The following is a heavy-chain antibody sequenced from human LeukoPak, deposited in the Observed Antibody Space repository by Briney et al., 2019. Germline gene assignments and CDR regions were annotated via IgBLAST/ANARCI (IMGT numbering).Heavy chain of an antibody. CDR1: GFTFSSYS. V-gene: IGHV3-21*01. CDR2: ISIGSNYI. CDR3: ARRWLQSYAFDI. Sequence: GGSLRLSCAASGFTFSSYSMNWVRQAPGKGLEWVSSISIGSNYIYYGDSVKGRFTISRDNAKKSLYLQMNSLRAEDTAVYYCARRWLQSYAFDIWGQGAMVTVSS. D-gene: IGHD5-24*01. J-gene: IGHJ3*02.